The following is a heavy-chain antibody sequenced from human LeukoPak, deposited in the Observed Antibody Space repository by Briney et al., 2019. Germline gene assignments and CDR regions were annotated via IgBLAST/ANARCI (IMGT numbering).Heavy chain of an antibody. J-gene: IGHJ3*02. D-gene: IGHD6-13*01. Sequence: PGGSLRLSCAASGFTFSDYYMSWIRQAPGKGLEWVSYISSSGSTIYYADSVKGRFTISRDNAKNSLYLQMNSLRAEDTSVYYCARARYSSRYAFDIWGQGTMVTVSS. CDR2: ISSSGSTI. CDR3: ARARYSSRYAFDI. V-gene: IGHV3-11*04. CDR1: GFTFSDYY.